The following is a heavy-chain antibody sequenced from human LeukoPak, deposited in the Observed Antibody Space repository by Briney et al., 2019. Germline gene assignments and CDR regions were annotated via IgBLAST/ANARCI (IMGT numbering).Heavy chain of an antibody. J-gene: IGHJ4*02. Sequence: ASVKVTFNASGYTFTGYYMHWVRQAPGQGLEWMGWINPNSSGTNNTQKYQVRVTMTRDTSISTAYMELSRLRSDDSAVYYCARDLYDFWSGYRPTFGYWGQGTLVTVSS. CDR3: ARDLYDFWSGYRPTFGY. CDR2: INPNSSGT. V-gene: IGHV1-2*02. D-gene: IGHD3-3*01. CDR1: GYTFTGYY.